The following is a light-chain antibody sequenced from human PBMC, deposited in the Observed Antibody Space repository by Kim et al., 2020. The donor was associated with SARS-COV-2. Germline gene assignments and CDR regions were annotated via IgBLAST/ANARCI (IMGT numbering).Light chain of an antibody. Sequence: DIQMTQSPSSLSASVGDRVTITCRASQTITSSLNWYQQIPGKAPKLLIYDTSSLQSGIPSRFSGSGSGTDFTLTISSLQPYDCATYYCQQSSGFPYTFGQGTKLEI. V-gene: IGKV1-39*01. CDR3: QQSSGFPYT. J-gene: IGKJ2*01. CDR1: QTITSS. CDR2: DTS.